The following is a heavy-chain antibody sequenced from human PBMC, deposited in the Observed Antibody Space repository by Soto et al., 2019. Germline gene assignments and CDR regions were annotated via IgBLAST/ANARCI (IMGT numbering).Heavy chain of an antibody. J-gene: IGHJ3*02. V-gene: IGHV4-61*08. CDR2: IYYSGST. D-gene: IGHD2-15*01. CDR1: GASISTGDYY. Sequence: PSETLSLTCTVSGASISTGDYYWSWVRQPPGKGLEWIGYIYYSGSTNYNPSLKSRVTISVDTSKNQFSLKLSSVTAADTAVYYCARVVTSDAFDIWGQGTMVTVSS. CDR3: ARVVTSDAFDI.